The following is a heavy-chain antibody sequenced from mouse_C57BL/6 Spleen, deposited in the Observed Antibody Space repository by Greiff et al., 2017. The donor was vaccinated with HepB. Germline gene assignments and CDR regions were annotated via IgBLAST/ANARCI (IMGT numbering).Heavy chain of an antibody. Sequence: EVQLQQSGPGLVKPSQTVFLTCTVPGISITTGNYRWSWIRQFPGNKLEWIGYIYYSGTITYNPSLTSRTTITRDTPKNQFFLEMNSLTAEDTATYYCARTYDGYLFDYWGQGTTLTVSS. CDR1: GISITTGNYR. CDR3: ARTYDGYLFDY. CDR2: IYYSGTI. V-gene: IGHV3-5*01. D-gene: IGHD2-3*01. J-gene: IGHJ2*01.